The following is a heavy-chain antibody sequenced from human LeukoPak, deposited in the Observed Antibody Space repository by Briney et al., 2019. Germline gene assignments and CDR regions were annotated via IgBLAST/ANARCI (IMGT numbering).Heavy chain of an antibody. J-gene: IGHJ4*02. CDR2: THYRGNI. CDR1: GASVSSDY. CDR3: GRNLGSGSDH. Sequence: SSETLSLTCSVSGASVSSDYWNWIRQSPGRGLEWIGYTHYRGNINYNPSLKSRLTMSVDASSNQLSLKLSSVTAADAAVYYCGRNLGSGSDHWGQGTLVTVSS. V-gene: IGHV4-59*02. D-gene: IGHD3-10*01.